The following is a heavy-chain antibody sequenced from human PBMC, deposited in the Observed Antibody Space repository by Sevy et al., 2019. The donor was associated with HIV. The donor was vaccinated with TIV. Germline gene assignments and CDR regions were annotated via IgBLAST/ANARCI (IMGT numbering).Heavy chain of an antibody. V-gene: IGHV3-11*06. CDR2: ISSGTTHR. D-gene: IGHD1-7*01. CDR1: GFIFSDYY. J-gene: IGHJ4*02. CDR3: ARDRRNYSGQYFDF. Sequence: GESVRLSCAASGFIFSDYYMSWIRQSPGKGLEWVSDISSGTTHRKYADSVKGRFTISRDNAKNSLYLQMNSLTVEDTAVYYCARDRRNYSGQYFDFWGQGTLVTVSS.